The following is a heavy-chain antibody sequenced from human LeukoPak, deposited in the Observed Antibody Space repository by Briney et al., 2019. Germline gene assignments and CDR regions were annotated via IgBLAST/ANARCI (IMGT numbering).Heavy chain of an antibody. Sequence: PSETLSLTCTVSRGSVSSAYWSWIRQPPGKRLEWIGYMYNSEITNYNHSLKSRVTMSLDMSKNQFSLDLTSVSEADTAVYYCATGHSSGWFDYWGQGSLVIVSS. CDR3: ATGHSSGWFDY. V-gene: IGHV4-59*02. CDR1: RGSVSSAY. D-gene: IGHD6-19*01. J-gene: IGHJ4*02. CDR2: MYNSEIT.